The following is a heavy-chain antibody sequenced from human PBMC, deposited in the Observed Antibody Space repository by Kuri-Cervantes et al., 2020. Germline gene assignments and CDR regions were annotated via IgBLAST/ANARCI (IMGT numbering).Heavy chain of an antibody. CDR3: ARVFDTYYMDV. J-gene: IGHJ6*03. D-gene: IGHD3-10*02. Sequence: GESLKISCAASGFTFSSYEMNWVRQAPGKGLEWVSYISSSGSTIYYADSVMGRFTISRDNSRNTLYLQMNSLRAEDTAVYHCARVFDTYYMDVWGKGTTVTVSS. CDR1: GFTFSSYE. V-gene: IGHV3-48*03. CDR2: ISSSGSTI.